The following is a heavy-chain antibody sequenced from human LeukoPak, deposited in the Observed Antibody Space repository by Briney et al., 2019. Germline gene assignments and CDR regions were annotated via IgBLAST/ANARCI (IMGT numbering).Heavy chain of an antibody. D-gene: IGHD3-9*01. J-gene: IGHJ4*02. Sequence: PGGSLRLSCAASGFTLRIHWMHWVRQAPGRGLVWVARIKSDGTTITYADPVKGRFTISRDNAKNTLYLQMNSLRAEDTAVYYCVRDDILTGYNFDYWGQGTLVTVSS. V-gene: IGHV3-74*01. CDR2: IKSDGTTI. CDR1: GFTLRIHW. CDR3: VRDDILTGYNFDY.